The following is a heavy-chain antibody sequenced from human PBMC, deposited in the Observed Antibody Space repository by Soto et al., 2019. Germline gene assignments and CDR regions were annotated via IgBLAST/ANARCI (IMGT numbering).Heavy chain of an antibody. J-gene: IGHJ4*02. D-gene: IGHD2-15*01. CDR1: GCTLSSYT. V-gene: IGHV1-69*04. CDR2: VIPNLGVT. CDR3: ARDKGYCSDTSCPDFDY. Sequence: ASVKVSCKASGCTLSSYTFSWVRQAPRQGLEWMGRVIPNLGVTNYAKKFQGRFTIVVDTSTSTAYMELNSLRYEDTAVYYCARDKGYCSDTSCPDFDYWGQGTLVTVSS.